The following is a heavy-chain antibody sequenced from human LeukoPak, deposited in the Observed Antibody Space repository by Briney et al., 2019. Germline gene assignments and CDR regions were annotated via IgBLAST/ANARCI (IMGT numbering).Heavy chain of an antibody. V-gene: IGHV4-59*01. D-gene: IGHD1-26*01. J-gene: IGHJ3*02. CDR2: IYTSGST. Sequence: PSETLSLTCTVSGGSISSYYWSWIRQPPGKGLEWIGYIYTSGSTNYNPSLKSRVTISVDTSKNQFSLKLSSVTAADTAVYYCARDTYSGNYWAAFDIWGQGAMVTVSS. CDR1: GGSISSYY. CDR3: ARDTYSGNYWAAFDI.